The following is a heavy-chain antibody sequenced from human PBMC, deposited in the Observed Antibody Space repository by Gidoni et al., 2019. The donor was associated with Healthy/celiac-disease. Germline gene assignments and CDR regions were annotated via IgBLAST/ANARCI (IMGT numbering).Heavy chain of an antibody. D-gene: IGHD5-18*01. CDR2: IIPIFGTA. Sequence: QVQLVQSGAEVKKPGSSVTVSCKASGGTFSSSAISWVRQAPGQGLEWMGGIIPIFGTANYAQKFQGRVTITADESTSTAYMELSSLRSEDTAVYYCARESYTAMVTDGAFDYWGQGTLVTVSS. J-gene: IGHJ4*02. CDR3: ARESYTAMVTDGAFDY. V-gene: IGHV1-69*01. CDR1: GGTFSSSA.